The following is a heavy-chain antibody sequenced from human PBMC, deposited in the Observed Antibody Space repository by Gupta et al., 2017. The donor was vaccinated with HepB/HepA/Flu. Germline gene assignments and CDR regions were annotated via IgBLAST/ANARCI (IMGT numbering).Heavy chain of an antibody. V-gene: IGHV3-30*18. D-gene: IGHD1-26*01. Sequence: QVQLLESGGGVVQPGRSLRLPCAASGFTSNDYALHWVRQAPGKGLEWVAAISYDGTIKHYADSVRGRFTISRDTSKQTLFLQLNRLRRKDTATYYCTKDGMSSSVYYYYYMDVWGKGTAVTVSS. J-gene: IGHJ6*03. CDR1: GFTSNDYA. CDR2: ISYDGTIK. CDR3: TKDGMSSSVYYYYYMDV.